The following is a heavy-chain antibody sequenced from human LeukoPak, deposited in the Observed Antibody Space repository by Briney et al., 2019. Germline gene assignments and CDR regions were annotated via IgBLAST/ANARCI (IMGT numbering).Heavy chain of an antibody. J-gene: IGHJ4*02. V-gene: IGHV1-46*01. CDR2: INPSGGST. D-gene: IGHD6-6*01. Sequence: GASVKVSCKASGGTFSSYAISWVRQAPGQGLEWMGIINPSGGSTSYAQKFQGRVTMTRDTSTSTVYMELSSLRFEDTAVYYCARRYSSSSGLDYWGQGTLVTVSS. CDR3: ARRYSSSSGLDY. CDR1: GGTFSSYA.